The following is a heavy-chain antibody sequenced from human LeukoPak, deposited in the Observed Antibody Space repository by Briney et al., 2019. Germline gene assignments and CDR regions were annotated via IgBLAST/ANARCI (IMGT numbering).Heavy chain of an antibody. CDR1: GYTFTSYA. D-gene: IGHD6-19*01. J-gene: IGHJ4*02. Sequence: ASVKVSCKASGYTFTSYAMHWVRQAPGQRLEWMGWINAGNGNTKYSQKFQDRVTITRDTSASTAYMELSSLRSEDTAVYYCARADSSGWYHIDYWGQGTLVTVSS. CDR3: ARADSSGWYHIDY. CDR2: INAGNGNT. V-gene: IGHV1-3*01.